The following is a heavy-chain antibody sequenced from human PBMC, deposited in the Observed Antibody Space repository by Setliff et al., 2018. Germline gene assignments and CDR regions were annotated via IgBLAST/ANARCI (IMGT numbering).Heavy chain of an antibody. Sequence: GESLKISCKGSDYTFTSYWIGWVRQMPGKGLEWMAIIYPGGSDIRYSPSFQGQVTISADKSTNIAYLQWSSLKASDTAMYHCARVIQSSNYPDALDIWGQGTMVTVSS. CDR2: IYPGGSDI. V-gene: IGHV5-51*01. J-gene: IGHJ3*02. CDR1: DYTFTSYW. D-gene: IGHD2-2*01. CDR3: ARVIQSSNYPDALDI.